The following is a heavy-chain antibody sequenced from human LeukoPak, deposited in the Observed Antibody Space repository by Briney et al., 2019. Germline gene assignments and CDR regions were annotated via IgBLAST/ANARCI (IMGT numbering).Heavy chain of an antibody. Sequence: GRSLRLSCAASGFTFSNYGMNWVRQAPGKGLEWVSVIWDDGSNKYYADSVKGRFTISRDNSKNTLYLQMNSLRDEDTAVYYCASEREWELPRVFDFWGQGTLVTVSS. CDR3: ASEREWELPRVFDF. CDR2: IWDDGSNK. D-gene: IGHD1-26*01. CDR1: GFTFSNYG. J-gene: IGHJ4*02. V-gene: IGHV3-33*01.